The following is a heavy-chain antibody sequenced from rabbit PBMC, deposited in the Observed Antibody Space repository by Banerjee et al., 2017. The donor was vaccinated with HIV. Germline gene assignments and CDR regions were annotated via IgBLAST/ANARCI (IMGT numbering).Heavy chain of an antibody. Sequence: QEQVVESGGGLVQPGGSLTLSCKVSGFDFSSYGVSWVRQAPGKGLEWIACINTSSGNTVYASWAKGRFTISVDNAQNTVYLQMTSLTGADTATYFCVGIKDVGSDWGDPYWWGQGTLVTVS. CDR2: INTSSGNT. D-gene: IGHD4-1*01. V-gene: IGHV1S47*01. CDR1: GFDFSSYG. CDR3: VGIKDVGSDWGDPYW. J-gene: IGHJ3*01.